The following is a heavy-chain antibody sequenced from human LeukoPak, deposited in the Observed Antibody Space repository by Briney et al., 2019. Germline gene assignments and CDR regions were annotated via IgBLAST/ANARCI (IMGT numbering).Heavy chain of an antibody. J-gene: IGHJ4*02. Sequence: SQTLSLTCTVSGGSISSYYWSWIRQPPGKGLERIGYIYYSGSTNYDPSLKSRVTISVDTSKNQFSLKLSSVTAADTAVYYCARDQLGGYDYDYWGQGTLVTVSS. D-gene: IGHD3-22*01. V-gene: IGHV4-59*01. CDR1: GGSISSYY. CDR3: ARDQLGGYDYDY. CDR2: IYYSGST.